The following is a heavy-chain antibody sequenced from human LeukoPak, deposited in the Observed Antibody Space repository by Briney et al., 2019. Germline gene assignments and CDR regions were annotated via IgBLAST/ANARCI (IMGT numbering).Heavy chain of an antibody. CDR2: IYTSGST. CDR1: GGSISSYY. Sequence: SETLSLTCTVSGGSISSYYWSWIRQPAGKGLEWIGRIYTSGSTNYNPSLKSRVTMSVDTSKNQFSLKLSSVTAADTAVYYCAREGPYYDFWSGYYPTDNWFDPWGQGTLVTVSS. D-gene: IGHD3-3*01. CDR3: AREGPYYDFWSGYYPTDNWFDP. V-gene: IGHV4-4*07. J-gene: IGHJ5*02.